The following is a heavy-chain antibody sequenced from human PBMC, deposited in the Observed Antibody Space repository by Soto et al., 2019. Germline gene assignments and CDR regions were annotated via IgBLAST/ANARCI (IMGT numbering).Heavy chain of an antibody. V-gene: IGHV1-69*08. CDR2: IIPIPGIA. J-gene: IGHJ4*02. CDR3: AREYGSGSSPDY. D-gene: IGHD3-10*01. CDR1: GGTFSSYT. Sequence: QVQLVQSGAEVKKPGSSVKVSCKASGGTFSSYTISWVRQAPGQGLEWMGRIIPIPGIANYAQKFQGRVTITADKSTSTAYLELSSLRSEDTAVYYCAREYGSGSSPDYWGQGTLVTVSS.